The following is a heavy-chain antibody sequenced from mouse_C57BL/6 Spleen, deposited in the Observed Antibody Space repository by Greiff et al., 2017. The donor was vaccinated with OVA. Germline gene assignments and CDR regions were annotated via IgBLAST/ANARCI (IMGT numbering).Heavy chain of an antibody. V-gene: IGHV3-6*01. CDR2: ISYDGSN. Sequence: EVKLQESGPGLVKPSQSLSLTCSVTGYSITSGYYWNWIRQFPGNKLEWMGYISYDGSNNYNPSLKNRISITRDTSKNQFFLKLNSVTTEDTATYYCAREGDSHAMDYWGQGTSVTVSS. J-gene: IGHJ4*01. D-gene: IGHD2-12*01. CDR1: GYSITSGYY. CDR3: AREGDSHAMDY.